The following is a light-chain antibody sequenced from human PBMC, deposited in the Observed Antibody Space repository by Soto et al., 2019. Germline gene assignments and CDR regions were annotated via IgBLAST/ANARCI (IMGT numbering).Light chain of an antibody. V-gene: IGKV3-15*01. Sequence: IVLTQSPATLSSFPCDRVTLSCRASQSVSSNLAWYQQKPGQAPRLLIYGASTRATGIPARFSGSGSGTEFTLTISSLQSEDFAVYYCQQYNNWPRTFGQGTKVDIK. CDR3: QQYNNWPRT. CDR1: QSVSSN. CDR2: GAS. J-gene: IGKJ1*01.